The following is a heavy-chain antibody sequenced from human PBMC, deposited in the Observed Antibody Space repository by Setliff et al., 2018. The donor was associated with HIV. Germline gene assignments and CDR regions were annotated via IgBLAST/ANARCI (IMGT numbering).Heavy chain of an antibody. J-gene: IGHJ3*01. CDR2: ISSTSRTI. CDR1: GFTFSAYT. V-gene: IGHV3-48*04. Sequence: GGSLRLSCVASGFTFSAYTMNWVRQAPGKGLEWVSYISSTSRTIYYADSVKGRFTISGDNAQNSLYLQMNTLRIEDTAFYYCAKSWRLESDNSDAFDVWGQGTLVTVSS. D-gene: IGHD2-21*01. CDR3: AKSWRLESDNSDAFDV.